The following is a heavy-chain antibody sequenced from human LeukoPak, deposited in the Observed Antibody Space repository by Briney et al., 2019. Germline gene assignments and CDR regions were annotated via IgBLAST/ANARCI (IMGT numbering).Heavy chain of an antibody. V-gene: IGHV3-30*04. Sequence: GGSLRLSCAASGFTFSSYAMHWVRQAPGKGLEWVAVISYDGSNKYYADSVKGRFTISRDNSKNTLYLQMNSLRAEDTAVYYCARDFKSMSPSWGQGTLVTVSS. D-gene: IGHD2/OR15-2a*01. J-gene: IGHJ5*02. CDR2: ISYDGSNK. CDR1: GFTFSSYA. CDR3: ARDFKSMSPS.